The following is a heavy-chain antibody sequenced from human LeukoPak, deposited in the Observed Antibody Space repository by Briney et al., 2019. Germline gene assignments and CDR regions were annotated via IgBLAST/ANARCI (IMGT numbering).Heavy chain of an antibody. CDR1: GFSLSTSGVG. D-gene: IGHD3-10*01. CDR2: IYWDDDK. CDR3: SHLYYYGSRSYYNAWFDP. Sequence: SGPALVKPTQTLTLTCTFSGFSLSTSGVGVGWIRQPPGKALEWLALIYWDDDKRYSPSLRNRLTITKDTSKNQVLLTMTNMDPVDTATYFCSHLYYYGSRSYYNAWFDPWGLGTLVTVSS. V-gene: IGHV2-5*02. J-gene: IGHJ5*02.